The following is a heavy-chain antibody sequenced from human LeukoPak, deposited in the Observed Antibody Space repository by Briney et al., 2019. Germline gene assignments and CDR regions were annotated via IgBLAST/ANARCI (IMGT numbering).Heavy chain of an antibody. V-gene: IGHV1-24*01. CDR1: GYTLTELS. CDR3: ATVLYYYDSLSEFDP. Sequence: ASVKVSCKVSGYTLTELSMHWVRQAPGKGLEWMGGFDPEDGETIYAQKFQGRVTMTEDTSTDTAYMELSSLRSKDTAVYYCATVLYYYDSLSEFDPWGQGTLVTVSS. J-gene: IGHJ5*02. CDR2: FDPEDGET. D-gene: IGHD3-22*01.